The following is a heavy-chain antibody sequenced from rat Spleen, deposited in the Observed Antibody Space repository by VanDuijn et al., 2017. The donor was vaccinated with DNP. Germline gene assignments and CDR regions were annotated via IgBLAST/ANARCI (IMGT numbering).Heavy chain of an antibody. J-gene: IGHJ2*01. D-gene: IGHD1-6*01. Sequence: QVQLTESGPGLVQPSQTLSLTCTVSGFSLTTYGVAWVRQPPGKGLEWFAAISSGGDTHYNSALKSRLSISRDISESQVFLKVNSLQTEDTAIYCCSKDSYGYNFEYWGQGVMVTVSS. CDR1: GFSLTTYG. CDR2: ISSGGDT. V-gene: IGHV2S12*01. CDR3: SKDSYGYNFEY.